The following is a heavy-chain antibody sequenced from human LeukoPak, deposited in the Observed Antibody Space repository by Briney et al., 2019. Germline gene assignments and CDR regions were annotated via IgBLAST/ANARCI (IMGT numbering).Heavy chain of an antibody. CDR2: IYSGGST. J-gene: IGHJ4*02. CDR1: GFTFTSHA. CDR3: ARDRLYSSSSEDY. Sequence: GGSLRLSCAASGFTFTSHAMHWVRQAPGKGLEWVSVIYSGGSTYYADSVKGRFTISRDNSKNTLYLQMNSLGAEDTAVYYCARDRLYSSSSEDYWGQGTLDTVSS. D-gene: IGHD6-6*01. V-gene: IGHV3-53*01.